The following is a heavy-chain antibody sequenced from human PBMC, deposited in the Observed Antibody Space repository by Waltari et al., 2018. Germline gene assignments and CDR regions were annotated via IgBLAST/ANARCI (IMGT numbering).Heavy chain of an antibody. Sequence: QVQLQESGPGLVKPSETLSLTCTVSGGSISSHYWSWIRQPPGKGLEWIGYIYYSGSTNYNPSRKSRVTIAVDTSKNQFSLKLSSVTAADTAVYYCASGSMVQGVIISGAFDIWGQGTMVTVSS. CDR3: ASGSMVQGVIISGAFDI. CDR2: IYYSGST. CDR1: GGSISSHY. V-gene: IGHV4-59*11. J-gene: IGHJ3*02. D-gene: IGHD3-10*01.